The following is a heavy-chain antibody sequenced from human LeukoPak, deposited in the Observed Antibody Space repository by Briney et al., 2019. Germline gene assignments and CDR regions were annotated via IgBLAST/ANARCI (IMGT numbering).Heavy chain of an antibody. CDR2: ISAYNGNT. CDR1: GYTFTSYG. D-gene: IGHD3-10*01. J-gene: IGHJ3*02. Sequence: RASVKVSCKASGYTFTSYGISWVRQAPGQGLEWMGWISAYNGNTNYAQKLQGRVTMTTDTSTSTAYMELRSLRSDDTAVYYCARDQYMGYYYGSGSLDIWGQGTMVTVSS. V-gene: IGHV1-18*01. CDR3: ARDQYMGYYYGSGSLDI.